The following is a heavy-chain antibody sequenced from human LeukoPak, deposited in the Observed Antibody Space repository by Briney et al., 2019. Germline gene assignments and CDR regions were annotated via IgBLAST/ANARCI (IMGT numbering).Heavy chain of an antibody. CDR3: ATRNIFEY. CDR1: GFTFSGHW. V-gene: IGHV3-7*01. J-gene: IGHJ4*02. Sequence: GGSLRLSCTVSGFTFSGHWMNWVRQAPGKGLEWVATIKYDGSEKAYMDSVEGRFTISRDNSKDSLFLQMDSLRAEDTAVYYCATRNIFEYWGQGTLVTVSS. CDR2: IKYDGSEK.